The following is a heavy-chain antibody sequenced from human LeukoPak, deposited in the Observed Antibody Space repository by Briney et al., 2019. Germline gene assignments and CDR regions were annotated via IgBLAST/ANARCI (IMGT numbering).Heavy chain of an antibody. CDR1: GFTFDDYA. D-gene: IGHD3-22*01. CDR2: ISWKSGSI. Sequence: GGSLRLSCAASGFTFDDYAMHWVRQAPGKGLEWVSGISWKSGSIGYADSVKGRFTISRDNAKNSLYLQMNSLRAEDTALYYCARVGLYYDSSGYYDYWGQGTLVTVSS. V-gene: IGHV3-9*01. J-gene: IGHJ4*02. CDR3: ARVGLYYDSSGYYDY.